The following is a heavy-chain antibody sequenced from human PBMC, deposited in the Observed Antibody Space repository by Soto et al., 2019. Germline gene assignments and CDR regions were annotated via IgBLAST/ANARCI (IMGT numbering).Heavy chain of an antibody. J-gene: IGHJ6*02. V-gene: IGHV1-46*01. D-gene: IGHD6-19*01. CDR3: ARDTSGWSLNGLDV. CDR2: INTGGGSA. Sequence: QVDLVQSGAEVKKPGASVTISCKASGSAITRYYIHWVRQAPGRGLEWMGIINTGGGSASYAQKFQDRVTIDKDTSTVTVYMDLRSLRTEDTAVYYCARDTSGWSLNGLDVWGQGTTVNVSS. CDR1: GSAITRYY.